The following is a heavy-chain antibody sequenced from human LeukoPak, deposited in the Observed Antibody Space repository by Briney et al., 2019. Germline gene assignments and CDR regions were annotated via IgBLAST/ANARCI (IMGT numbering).Heavy chain of an antibody. V-gene: IGHV3-21*01. CDR3: ARYSGTYRDF. J-gene: IGHJ4*02. D-gene: IGHD1-26*01. Sequence: GGSLRLSCAASGFTFSSYWMSWVRQAPGKGLEWVSSITSSSSYIFYADSVKGRFTISRDNAKNSLYLQMNSLRAEDTAVYYCARYSGTYRDFWGQGTLVTVSS. CDR1: GFTFSSYW. CDR2: ITSSSSYI.